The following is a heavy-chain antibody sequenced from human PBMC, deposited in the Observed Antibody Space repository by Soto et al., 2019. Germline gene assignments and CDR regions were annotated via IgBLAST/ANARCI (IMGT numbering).Heavy chain of an antibody. D-gene: IGHD6-13*01. Sequence: PGGLRRRSCTVSGVILSTYVMHWVRQAPGKGLERVAVILYDGSKEFYADSVKGRFSISRDNSKNTLYLQMNTLRAEDTATCCWPREAGAAEINRFDISGQGSMVT. J-gene: IGHJ5*02. V-gene: IGHV3-30*03. CDR1: GVILSTYV. CDR2: ILYDGSKE. CDR3: PREAGAAEINRFDI.